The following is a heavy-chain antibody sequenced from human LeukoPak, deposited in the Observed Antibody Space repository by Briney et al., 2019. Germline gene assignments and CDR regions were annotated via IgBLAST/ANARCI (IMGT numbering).Heavy chain of an antibody. V-gene: IGHV4-30-2*01. Sequence: PSETLSLTCAVSGGSISSGGYSWSWIRQPPGKGLEWIGYIYHSGSTYYNPSLKSRVTISVDRSKNQFSLKLSSVTAADTAIYYCARLAVDYYDSSGYSHFDYWGQGTLVTVSS. J-gene: IGHJ4*02. CDR3: ARLAVDYYDSSGYSHFDY. CDR2: IYHSGST. CDR1: GGSISSGGYS. D-gene: IGHD3-22*01.